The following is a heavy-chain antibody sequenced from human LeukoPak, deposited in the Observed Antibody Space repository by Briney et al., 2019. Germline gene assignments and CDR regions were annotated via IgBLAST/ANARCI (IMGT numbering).Heavy chain of an antibody. J-gene: IGHJ4*02. CDR1: GFTFRNYS. CDR2: INSRSSYI. V-gene: IGHV3-21*01. D-gene: IGHD2-2*01. CDR3: ARDKYGSSWFADS. Sequence: GGSLRLSCAASGFTFRNYSMQWVRQAPGKGLEWVSSINSRSSYIHYADSVKGRFTISRDNAKNSLFLQMNSLRAEDTAVYYCARDKYGSSWFADSWGQGTPVTVSS.